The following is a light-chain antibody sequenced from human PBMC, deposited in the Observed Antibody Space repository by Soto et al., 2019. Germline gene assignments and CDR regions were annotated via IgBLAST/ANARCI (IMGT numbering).Light chain of an antibody. V-gene: IGLV2-14*01. CDR1: SSDIGTYNY. J-gene: IGLJ3*02. CDR2: EVS. Sequence: QSALTQPASVSGSPGQSITISCTGTSSDIGTYNYVSWYQQHPGKVPKLMIYEVSNRPSGVSNRFSGSKSGNTVSLAISGLQAEDEADYYCSSYTTSSTQVFGGGTQLTVL. CDR3: SSYTTSSTQV.